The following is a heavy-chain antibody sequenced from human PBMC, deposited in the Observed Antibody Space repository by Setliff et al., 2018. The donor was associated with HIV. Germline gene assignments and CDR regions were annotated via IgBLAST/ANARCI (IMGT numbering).Heavy chain of an antibody. J-gene: IGHJ1*01. CDR3: ATIRAYYYDSSGQEYVQH. D-gene: IGHD3-22*01. V-gene: IGHV1-24*01. CDR1: GYTLTDLS. Sequence: ASVKVSCKVSGYTLTDLSLHWVRPAPGKGLEWMGGFDPEDGETVYAQKFQGRVTMTEDTSTDTAYMELSSLRSDDTATYYCATIRAYYYDSSGQEYVQHWGHGTLVTVSS. CDR2: FDPEDGET.